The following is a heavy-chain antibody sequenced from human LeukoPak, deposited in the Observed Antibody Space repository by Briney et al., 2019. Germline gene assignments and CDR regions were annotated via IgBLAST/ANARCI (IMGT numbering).Heavy chain of an antibody. CDR1: GFSFSGKW. CDR2: IESDGYTA. D-gene: IGHD5-18*01. Sequence: GGSLRLSCVASGFSFSGKWLHWVRQAPGKGLVWVSNIESDGYTANYVDSVKGRFTIARDNAKNMLYLQMNSLRVEDTAVYYCGNPYSGSWHTVDYWGQGTLVSISS. J-gene: IGHJ4*02. V-gene: IGHV3-74*01. CDR3: GNPYSGSWHTVDY.